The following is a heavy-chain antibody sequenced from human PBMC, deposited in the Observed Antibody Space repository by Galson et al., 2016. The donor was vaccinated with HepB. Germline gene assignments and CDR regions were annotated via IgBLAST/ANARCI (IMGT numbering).Heavy chain of an antibody. Sequence: SLRLSCAASGFTFSRYWMHWVRQAPGKEMVWVSRINGDGSSTTYADSVKGRFTISRDNAKNTLYLQMSSLRAEDTAVYYCARGHRANSFILDYWGQGTLVTVSS. D-gene: IGHD4-23*01. V-gene: IGHV3-74*01. CDR2: INGDGSST. J-gene: IGHJ4*02. CDR3: ARGHRANSFILDY. CDR1: GFTFSRYW.